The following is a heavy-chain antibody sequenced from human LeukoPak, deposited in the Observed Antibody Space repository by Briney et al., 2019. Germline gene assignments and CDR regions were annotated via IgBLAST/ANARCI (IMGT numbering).Heavy chain of an antibody. CDR2: NSSSGRTI. V-gene: IGHV3-48*03. D-gene: IGHD3-10*01. Sequence: GGSLRLSCAASGFTFSSYEMNWVRQAPGKGLEWVSYNSSSGRTICYADSVKGRFTISRDNAKNSLFLQMNSLRAEDTAVYYCARDHDHRLRGLAWGQGTLVTVSS. CDR3: ARDHDHRLRGLA. J-gene: IGHJ5*02. CDR1: GFTFSSYE.